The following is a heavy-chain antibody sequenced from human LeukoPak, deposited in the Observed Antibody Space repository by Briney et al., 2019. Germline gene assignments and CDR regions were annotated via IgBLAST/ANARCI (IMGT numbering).Heavy chain of an antibody. V-gene: IGHV1-69*05. CDR2: IIPIFGTA. CDR3: ARGVSGLLLQYFDL. J-gene: IGHJ2*01. D-gene: IGHD3-22*01. Sequence: ASVKVSCKASGGTFSSYTISWVRQARGQGLEWMGRIIPIFGTANYAQKFQGRVTITTEESTSTAYMELSSLRSEDTAVYYCARGVSGLLLQYFDLWGRGTLVTVSS. CDR1: GGTFSSYT.